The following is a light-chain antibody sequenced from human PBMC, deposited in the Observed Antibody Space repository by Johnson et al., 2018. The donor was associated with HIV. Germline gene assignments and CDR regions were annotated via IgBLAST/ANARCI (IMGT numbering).Light chain of an antibody. CDR3: GTWDSSLSGGV. CDR1: KSNIGNNY. J-gene: IGLJ1*01. Sequence: QSVLTQPPSVSAAPGQKVTISCSGTKSNIGNNYVSWYQQFPGTAPKLLIYENNKRSSGIPDRFSGSKSGTSATLGITGLQTGDEADYYCGTWDSSLSGGVFGSGTKGTFL. CDR2: ENN. V-gene: IGLV1-51*02.